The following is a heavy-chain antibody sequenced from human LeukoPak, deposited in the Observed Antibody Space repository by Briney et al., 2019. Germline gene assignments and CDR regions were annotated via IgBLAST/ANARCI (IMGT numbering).Heavy chain of an antibody. CDR3: ARGVMITFGGVIAIPIDLDY. Sequence: SETLSLTCTVSGGSISSYYWSWIRQPPGKGLEWIGYIYYSGSTYYNPSLKSRVTISVDTSKNQFSLKLSSVTAADTAVYYCARGVMITFGGVIAIPIDLDYWGQGTLVTVSS. J-gene: IGHJ4*02. CDR1: GGSISSYY. D-gene: IGHD3-16*02. V-gene: IGHV4-59*12. CDR2: IYYSGST.